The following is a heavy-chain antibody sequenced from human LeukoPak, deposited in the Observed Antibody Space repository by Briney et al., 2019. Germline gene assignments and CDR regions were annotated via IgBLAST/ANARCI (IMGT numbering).Heavy chain of an antibody. Sequence: SGGSLRLSCAASGFTFSSYAMHWVRQAPGKGLEWVAVISYDGSNKYYADSVKGRFTISRDNSKNTLYLQMNSLRAEDTAVYYCARDFWISGYYDSSGYDYWGQGTLVTVSS. CDR1: GFTFSSYA. D-gene: IGHD3-22*01. J-gene: IGHJ4*02. CDR2: ISYDGSNK. CDR3: ARDFWISGYYDSSGYDY. V-gene: IGHV3-30-3*01.